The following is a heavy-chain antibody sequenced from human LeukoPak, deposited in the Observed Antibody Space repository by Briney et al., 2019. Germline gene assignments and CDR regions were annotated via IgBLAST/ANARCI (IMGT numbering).Heavy chain of an antibody. CDR2: MKGGGET. CDR1: GFSFTNYA. D-gene: IGHD2-21*01. Sequence: SGGSLRLSCAASGFSFTNYAMSWVRQAPARGPEWLSSMKGGGETFYADSVKGRFTISRDNSKNTVNLQMTRLRAADTAVYYCARLWSNYGNSFDSWGQGTLVTVAS. CDR3: ARLWSNYGNSFDS. V-gene: IGHV3-23*01. J-gene: IGHJ4*02.